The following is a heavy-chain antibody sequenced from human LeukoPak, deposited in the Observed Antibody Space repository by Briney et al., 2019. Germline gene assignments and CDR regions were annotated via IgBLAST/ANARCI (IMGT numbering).Heavy chain of an antibody. J-gene: IGHJ4*02. D-gene: IGHD5-18*01. CDR2: IKQDGSEE. CDR3: ASGYRTFGY. Sequence: GGSLRLSCAASGFTFSSYWMSWVRQAPGKGLEWVANIKQDGSEEYYVDSVKGRFTISRDNANNSLYLQMSSLRAEDTAVYYCASGYRTFGYWGQGTLVTVSS. V-gene: IGHV3-7*03. CDR1: GFTFSSYW.